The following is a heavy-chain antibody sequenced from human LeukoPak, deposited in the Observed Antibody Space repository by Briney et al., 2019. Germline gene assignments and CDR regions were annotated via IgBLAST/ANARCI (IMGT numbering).Heavy chain of an antibody. CDR3: ARDGYCSSTSCYRGAFDI. V-gene: IGHV4-38-2*02. CDR2: IYHSGST. J-gene: IGHJ3*02. Sequence: SETLSLTCTVSGYSISSGYYWGWIRQPPGKGLEWIGSIYHSGSTYYNPSLKSRVTISVDTSKNQFSLKLSSVTAADTAVYYCARDGYCSSTSCYRGAFDIWGQGAMVTVSS. D-gene: IGHD2-2*03. CDR1: GYSISSGYY.